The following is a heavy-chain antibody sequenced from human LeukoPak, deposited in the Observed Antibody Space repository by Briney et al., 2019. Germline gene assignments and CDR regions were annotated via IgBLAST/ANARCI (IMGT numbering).Heavy chain of an antibody. CDR2: IYYSGST. V-gene: IGHV4-39*01. Sequence: SETLSLTCTVSGGSISSSSYYWGWIRQTPGKGLEWIGSIYYSGSTYYNPSLKSRVTISVDTSKNQFSLKLSSVTAADTAVYYCARHADSGLWFGELLHLDYWGQGTLVTVSS. J-gene: IGHJ4*02. CDR3: ARHADSGLWFGELLHLDY. D-gene: IGHD3-10*01. CDR1: GGSISSSSYY.